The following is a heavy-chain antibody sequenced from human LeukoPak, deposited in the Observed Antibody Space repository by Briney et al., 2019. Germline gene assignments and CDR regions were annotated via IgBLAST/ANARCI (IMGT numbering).Heavy chain of an antibody. D-gene: IGHD6-6*01. J-gene: IGHJ4*02. CDR1: GGAISRYY. CDR3: ARHSIAARPDY. CDR2: IYTSGST. Sequence: KPSETLSLTFTVAGGAISRYYWSCIRQPAGKGVEWIGRIYTSGSTNYNPSLKSRVTMSVDPSKNQFSLKLSSVTAADTAVYYCARHSIAARPDYWGQGTLVTVSS. V-gene: IGHV4-4*07.